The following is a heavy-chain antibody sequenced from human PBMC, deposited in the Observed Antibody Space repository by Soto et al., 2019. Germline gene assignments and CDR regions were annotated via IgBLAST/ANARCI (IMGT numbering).Heavy chain of an antibody. CDR1: GYTFSNYG. D-gene: IGHD5-12*01. Sequence: QVQLVQSGAEVKKPGASVKVSWKTSGYTFSNYGINWVRQAPGQGLEWMGWISAYNGNTNFAQKLQGRVSLTTDRSSTTAYMELRSLTSDDTAIYYCARDLVPGYTGYSDYWGQGTLVIVSS. J-gene: IGHJ4*02. CDR2: ISAYNGNT. CDR3: ARDLVPGYTGYSDY. V-gene: IGHV1-18*01.